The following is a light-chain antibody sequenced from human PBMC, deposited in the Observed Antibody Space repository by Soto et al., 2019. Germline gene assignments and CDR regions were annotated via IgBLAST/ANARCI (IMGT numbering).Light chain of an antibody. J-gene: IGLJ7*01. CDR3: FSSAGRLYV. V-gene: IGLV2-11*01. Sequence: QSALTQPRSVSGSPGQSVTISCTGTSSDVGGYNYVSWYQQHPGKAPKLMIYDVSKRPSGVPDRFSGSKSGNTASLTISGLHADDEGQYYCFSSAGRLYVFGVETQLTV. CDR1: SSDVGGYNY. CDR2: DVS.